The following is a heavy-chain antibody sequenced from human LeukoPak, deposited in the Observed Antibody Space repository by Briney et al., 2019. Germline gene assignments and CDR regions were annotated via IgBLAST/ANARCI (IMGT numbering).Heavy chain of an antibody. CDR3: ARGVGGSGNSWFDP. V-gene: IGHV4-34*01. Sequence: SETLSLTCAVYGGSFSGHYWSWIRQPPGKGLEWIGEINHSGSTNYNPSLKSRVTISVDTSKNQFSLKLSSATAADTAVYYCARGVGGSGNSWFDPWGQGTLVTVSS. CDR2: INHSGST. D-gene: IGHD3-10*01. J-gene: IGHJ5*02. CDR1: GGSFSGHY.